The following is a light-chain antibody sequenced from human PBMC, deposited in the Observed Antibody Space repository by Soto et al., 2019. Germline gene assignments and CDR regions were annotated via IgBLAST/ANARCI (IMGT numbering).Light chain of an antibody. CDR2: TGS. CDR1: QGISNW. J-gene: IGKJ4*01. V-gene: IGKV1-12*01. Sequence: DIQMTQSPSSVSASVGDRVSITCRASQGISNWLAWYQQKPGRSPKLLIYTGSSLQSGDPSRFNGTGSGTDFARAISRLRPEDVGTYKCQQANSFPLTFGGGPKGASK. CDR3: QQANSFPLT.